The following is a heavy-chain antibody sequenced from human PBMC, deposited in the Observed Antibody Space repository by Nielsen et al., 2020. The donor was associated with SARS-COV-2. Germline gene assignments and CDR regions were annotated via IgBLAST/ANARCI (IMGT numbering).Heavy chain of an antibody. J-gene: IGHJ6*02. D-gene: IGHD3-3*01. CDR2: IIPIFGTA. CDR3: ATDTDFWSGYYRGQVRYYYGMDV. Sequence: WVRQAPGQGLEWMGGIIPIFGTANYAQKFQGRVTMTEDTSTDTAYMELSSLRSEDTAVYYCATDTDFWSGYYRGQVRYYYGMDVWGQGTTVTVSS. V-gene: IGHV1-69*06.